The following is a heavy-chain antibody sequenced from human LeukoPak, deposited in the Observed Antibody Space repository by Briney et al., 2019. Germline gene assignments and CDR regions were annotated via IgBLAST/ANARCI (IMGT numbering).Heavy chain of an antibody. CDR1: GGSFRGYY. Sequence: PSETLSLTCLVFGGSFRGYYWSWIRNPPGKGLGWMGEINHSGSTNYNPSLKSRVTISVDTSKNQFSLKLSSVTAADTAVYYCARVGDTMFRGVNWFDPWGQGTLVTVSS. CDR3: ARVGDTMFRGVNWFDP. V-gene: IGHV4-34*01. J-gene: IGHJ5*02. D-gene: IGHD3-10*01. CDR2: INHSGST.